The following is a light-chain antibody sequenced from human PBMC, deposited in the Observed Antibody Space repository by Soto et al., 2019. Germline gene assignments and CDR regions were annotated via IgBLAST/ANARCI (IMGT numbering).Light chain of an antibody. CDR3: HHRSNWPLT. J-gene: IGKJ4*01. CDR2: DAS. Sequence: EIVLTQSPATLSLSPGERATLSCRASQSVSSYLAWYQQKPGQAPRLLIYDASNRATGIPARFSGSGSGTDFTLTISSLEPGDFAVYYCHHRSNWPLTFGGGTKVEIK. CDR1: QSVSSY. V-gene: IGKV3-11*01.